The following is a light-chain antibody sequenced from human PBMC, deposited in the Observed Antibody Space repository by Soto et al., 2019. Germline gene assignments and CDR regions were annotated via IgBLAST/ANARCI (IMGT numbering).Light chain of an antibody. CDR2: DDS. V-gene: IGLV3-21*02. CDR1: KIGTKG. CDR3: QAWDRTATVV. J-gene: IGLJ2*01. Sequence: SYELTQPPSVSVAPGQTATLTCGGDKIGTKGVHWYQQKPGQAPVVVVYDDSDRPSGIPERFSGSGSGNTATLTITRVEAGDEADYYCQAWDRTATVVFGGGTKLTVL.